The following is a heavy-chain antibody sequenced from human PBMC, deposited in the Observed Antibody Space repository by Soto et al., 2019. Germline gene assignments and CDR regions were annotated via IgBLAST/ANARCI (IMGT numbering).Heavy chain of an antibody. V-gene: IGHV4-59*01. J-gene: IGHJ4*01. CDR2: IYYTGNT. D-gene: IGHD2-15*01. CDR3: ARDATLRH. CDR1: GDSMDGFY. Sequence: ETLSLTCVVSGDSMDGFYWNWIRQPPGKGLECIGNIYYTGNTNYNPSLKSRVSISIDTSKNQFSLQLNSVTAADTAIYYCARDATLRHWGHGTLVTVSS.